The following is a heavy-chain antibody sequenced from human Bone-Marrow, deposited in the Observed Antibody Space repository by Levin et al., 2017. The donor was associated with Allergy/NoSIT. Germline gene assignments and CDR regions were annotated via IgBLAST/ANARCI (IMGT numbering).Heavy chain of an antibody. CDR2: INSDGSST. CDR3: ARTSCDIYYDILTGYSPPYYYDYMDV. D-gene: IGHD3-9*01. J-gene: IGHJ6*03. Sequence: QSGGSLRLSCAASGFTFSSYWMHWVRQAPGKGLVWVSRINSDGSSTSYADSVKGRFTISRDNAKNTLYLQMNSLRAEDTAVYYCARTSCDIYYDILTGYSPPYYYDYMDVWGKGTTVTVSS. V-gene: IGHV3-74*01. CDR1: GFTFSSYW.